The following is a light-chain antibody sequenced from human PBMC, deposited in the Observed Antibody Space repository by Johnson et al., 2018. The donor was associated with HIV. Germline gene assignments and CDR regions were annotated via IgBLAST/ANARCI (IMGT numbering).Light chain of an antibody. CDR2: DSD. CDR3: GTWDSSLSAGF. Sequence: QSVLTQPPSVSSAPGQKVTISCSGSSSNIGSNYVSWYQQLPGTAPKLLIYDSDKRPSGTPDRFSGSKSGTSATLGITGLQTGDEADYYCGTWDSSLSAGFFGTGTKVTVL. J-gene: IGLJ1*01. CDR1: SSNIGSNY. V-gene: IGLV1-51*01.